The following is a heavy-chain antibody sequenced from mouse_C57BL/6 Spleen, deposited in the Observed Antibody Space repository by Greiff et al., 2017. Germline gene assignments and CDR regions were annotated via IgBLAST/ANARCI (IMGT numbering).Heavy chain of an antibody. CDR2: IHPNSGST. V-gene: IGHV1-64*01. CDR1: GYTFTSYW. J-gene: IGHJ4*01. CDR3: ARSPYYGNHYYAMDY. D-gene: IGHD2-10*01. Sequence: QVQLQQSGAELVKPGASVKLSCKASGYTFTSYWMHWVKQRPGQGLEWIGMIHPNSGSTNYNEKFKSKATLTVDKSSSTAYMQLSSLTSEDSAVYYCARSPYYGNHYYAMDYWGQGTSVTVSS.